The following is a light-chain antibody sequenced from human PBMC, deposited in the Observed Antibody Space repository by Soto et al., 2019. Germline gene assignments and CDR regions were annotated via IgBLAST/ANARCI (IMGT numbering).Light chain of an antibody. CDR3: SSHAGATKV. V-gene: IGLV2-8*01. J-gene: IGLJ1*01. CDR2: EVS. CDR1: SRDVGAYNY. Sequence: QSVLTQPPSASGSLGQAVTISCTGTSRDVGAYNYVSWYQQHPGKAPRLMIYEVSKRPSGVPDRFSGSKSGNTASLTVSGLQAEDEADYYCSSHAGATKVFGTGTKLTVL.